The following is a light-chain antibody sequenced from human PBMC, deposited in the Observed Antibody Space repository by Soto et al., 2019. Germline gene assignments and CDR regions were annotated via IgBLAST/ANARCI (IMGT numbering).Light chain of an antibody. CDR1: QSISSW. Sequence: DLQMTQSPSIRSASVGDRVTITFRSSQSISSWLAWYQQKPGKAPKVVIYKASSLESGVPSRFSGSGSGTDVTLTISSLQPEDFAPYYCQQSYSNPITFGQGTRLEIK. V-gene: IGKV1-5*03. CDR3: QQSYSNPIT. J-gene: IGKJ5*01. CDR2: KAS.